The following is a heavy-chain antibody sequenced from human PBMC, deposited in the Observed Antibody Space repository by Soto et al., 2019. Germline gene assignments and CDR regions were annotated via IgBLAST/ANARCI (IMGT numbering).Heavy chain of an antibody. V-gene: IGHV3-53*01. D-gene: IGHD2-2*01. CDR2: LYSGGNT. Sequence: GGSLRLSCAASEFTVTNNEMSWVRQAPGKGLEWVSILYSGGNTYYADSVEGRFTISRDGSKNTLYLHMNSLRAEDTAVYYCALRRVAYADFWGQGTRVTVS. CDR3: ALRRVAYADF. CDR1: EFTVTNNE. J-gene: IGHJ4*02.